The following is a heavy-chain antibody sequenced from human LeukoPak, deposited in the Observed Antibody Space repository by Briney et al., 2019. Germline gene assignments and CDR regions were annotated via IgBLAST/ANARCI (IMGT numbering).Heavy chain of an antibody. CDR3: SGHGSNSY. V-gene: IGHV3-23*01. J-gene: IGHJ4*02. Sequence: GGSLRLSCTASGFTLSSYAMSWVRQAPGKGLEWVSLISGNAGSTYYADSVKGRFTISRDITKNTLYLQMNSLRAEDTALYYASGHGSNSYWGQGTLVTVSS. CDR1: GFTLSSYA. D-gene: IGHD6-13*01. CDR2: ISGNAGST.